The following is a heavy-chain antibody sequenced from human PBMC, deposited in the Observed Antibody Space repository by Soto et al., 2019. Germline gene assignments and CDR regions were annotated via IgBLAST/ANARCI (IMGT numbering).Heavy chain of an antibody. J-gene: IGHJ6*02. D-gene: IGHD5-12*01. Sequence: QVQLQESGPGLVKPSQTLSLTCTVSGGSISSGDYYWSWIRQPPGKGLEWIGYIYYSGSTYYNPSLKSRVTISVDTSKNQFSLKLSSVTTADTAVYYCARVNGRYDGLDYYYGMDVWGQGTTVTVSS. CDR2: IYYSGST. CDR3: ARVNGRYDGLDYYYGMDV. V-gene: IGHV4-30-4*01. CDR1: GGSISSGDYY.